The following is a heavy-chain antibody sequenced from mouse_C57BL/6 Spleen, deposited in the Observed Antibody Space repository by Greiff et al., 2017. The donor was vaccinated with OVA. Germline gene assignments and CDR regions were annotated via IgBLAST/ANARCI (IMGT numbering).Heavy chain of an antibody. V-gene: IGHV1-20*01. Sequence: VQLKESGPELVKPGDSVKISCKASGYSFTGYFMNWVMQSHGKSLEWIGLINPYNGDTFYNQKFKGKATLTVDKSSSTAHMELRSLTSEDSAVYYCAREKIYYGSSDGYFDVWGTGTTVTVSS. J-gene: IGHJ1*03. CDR2: INPYNGDT. D-gene: IGHD1-1*01. CDR1: GYSFTGYF. CDR3: AREKIYYGSSDGYFDV.